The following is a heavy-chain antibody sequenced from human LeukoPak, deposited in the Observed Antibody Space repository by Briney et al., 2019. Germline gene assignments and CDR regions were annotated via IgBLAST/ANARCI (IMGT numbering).Heavy chain of an antibody. CDR3: ARGQTTFGP. CDR1: GFTFSSYW. D-gene: IGHD1-7*01. J-gene: IGHJ5*02. Sequence: GGSLRLSCAASGFTFSSYWMHWVRQAPGKGLEWVANIKRDGSEKYYVDSVKGRFTISRDNAKNSLFLQMNSLTAEDTAVYYCARGQTTFGPWGQGTLVTVSS. V-gene: IGHV3-7*01. CDR2: IKRDGSEK.